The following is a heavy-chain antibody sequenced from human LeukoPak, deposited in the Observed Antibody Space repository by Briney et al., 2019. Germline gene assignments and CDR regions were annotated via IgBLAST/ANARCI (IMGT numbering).Heavy chain of an antibody. J-gene: IGHJ6*02. CDR1: GFTFSSYW. Sequence: PGGSLRLSCAASGFTFSSYWMHWVHQAPGKGLVWVSRINSDGSSTTYADSVKGRFTISRDNAKNTLYLQMNSLRAEDTAVYFCARDYGRSRDYGMDVWGQGTTVTVSS. V-gene: IGHV3-74*01. CDR3: ARDYGRSRDYGMDV. CDR2: INSDGSST. D-gene: IGHD3-10*01.